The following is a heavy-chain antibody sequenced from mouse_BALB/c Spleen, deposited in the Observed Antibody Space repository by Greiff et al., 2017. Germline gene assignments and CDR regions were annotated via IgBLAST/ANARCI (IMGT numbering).Heavy chain of an antibody. CDR3: ARSGNHYYAMDY. Sequence: ESGPGLVKPSQSLSLTCSVTGYSITSGYYWNWIRQFPGNKLEWMGYISYDGSNNYNPSLKNRISITRDTSKNQFFLKLNSVTTEDTATYYCARSGNHYYAMDYWGQGTSVTVSS. D-gene: IGHD1-3*01. V-gene: IGHV3-6*02. J-gene: IGHJ4*01. CDR1: GYSITSGYY. CDR2: ISYDGSN.